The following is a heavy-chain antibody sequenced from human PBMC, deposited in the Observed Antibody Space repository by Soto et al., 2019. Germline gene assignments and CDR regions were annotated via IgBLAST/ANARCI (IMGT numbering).Heavy chain of an antibody. CDR1: GYTFTSYA. CDR3: ARDWYYYDSSGYYNWFDP. CDR2: INAGNGNT. D-gene: IGHD3-22*01. V-gene: IGHV1-3*01. Sequence: ASVKVSCKASGYTFTSYAMHWVRQAPGQRLEWMGWINAGNGNTKYSQKFQGRVTITRDTSASTAYMELSSLRSEDTAVYYCARDWYYYDSSGYYNWFDPWGQGTLATVSS. J-gene: IGHJ5*02.